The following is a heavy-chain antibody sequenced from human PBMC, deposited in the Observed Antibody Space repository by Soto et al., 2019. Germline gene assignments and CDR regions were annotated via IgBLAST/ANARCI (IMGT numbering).Heavy chain of an antibody. J-gene: IGHJ5*02. D-gene: IGHD2-2*02. CDR3: ALVPAAIGNWFDP. V-gene: IGHV1-8*01. CDR1: GYTFTSYD. CDR2: MNPNSGNT. Sequence: GASVKVSCKASGYTFTSYDINWVRQATGQGLEWMGWMNPNSGNTGYAQKFQGRVTMTRNTSISTAYMELSSLRSEDTAVYYCALVPAAIGNWFDPWGQGTLVTVSS.